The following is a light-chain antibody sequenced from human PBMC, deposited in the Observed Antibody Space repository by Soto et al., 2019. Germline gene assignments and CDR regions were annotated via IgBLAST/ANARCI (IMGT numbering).Light chain of an antibody. CDR3: SSSTSSNTFV. CDR1: NSDVNY. V-gene: IGLV2-14*01. J-gene: IGLJ1*01. CDR2: EVI. Sequence: QSALTQPASVSGAPGQSITISCTGTNSDVNYVSWHQQHPGKAPKLMIYEVINRSSGVSTRFSGSKSGNTASLTISGLQAEDEADYYCSSSTSSNTFVFGTGTKVTLL.